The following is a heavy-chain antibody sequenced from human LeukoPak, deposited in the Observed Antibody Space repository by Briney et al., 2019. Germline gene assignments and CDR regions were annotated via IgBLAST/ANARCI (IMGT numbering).Heavy chain of an antibody. CDR2: ISGSGGST. CDR1: GFPFSSYA. Sequence: GGSLRLSCAASGFPFSSYAMSWVRKAPGKGLEWVSAISGSGGSTYYADSVKGRFTISRDNSKNTLYLQMNSLRAEDTAVYYCAKDPPSYCSSSSCYRYNWFDPWGQGTLVTVSP. V-gene: IGHV3-23*01. D-gene: IGHD2-2*01. CDR3: AKDPPSYCSSSSCYRYNWFDP. J-gene: IGHJ5*02.